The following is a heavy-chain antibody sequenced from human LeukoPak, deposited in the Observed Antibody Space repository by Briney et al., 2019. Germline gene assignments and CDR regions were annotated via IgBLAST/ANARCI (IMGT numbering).Heavy chain of an antibody. CDR2: IYYSGST. Sequence: PSETLSLTCTVSGGSISSSSYYWGWIRQPPGKGLEWIGGIYYSGSTYYNPSLKSRVTISVDTSKNQFSLKLSSVTAADTAVYYCARHGAGTGLPHAFDIWGQGTMVTVSS. V-gene: IGHV4-39*01. J-gene: IGHJ3*02. D-gene: IGHD1-14*01. CDR1: GGSISSSSYY. CDR3: ARHGAGTGLPHAFDI.